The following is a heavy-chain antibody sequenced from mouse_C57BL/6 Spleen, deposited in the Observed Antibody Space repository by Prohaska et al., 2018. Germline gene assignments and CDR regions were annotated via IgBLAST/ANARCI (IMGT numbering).Heavy chain of an antibody. CDR3: AKESYDYSYYFDD. CDR2: INPYNGGT. J-gene: IGHJ2*01. V-gene: IGHV1-19*01. Sequence: PGASVKMSCKASGYTFTDYYMNWVKQSHGKSLEWIGVINPYNGGTSYNQKFKGKATLTVDKSSSTAYMELNSLTSEDSAVYYCAKESYDYSYYFDDWGQGTTLTVSS. CDR1: GYTFTDYY. D-gene: IGHD2-4*01.